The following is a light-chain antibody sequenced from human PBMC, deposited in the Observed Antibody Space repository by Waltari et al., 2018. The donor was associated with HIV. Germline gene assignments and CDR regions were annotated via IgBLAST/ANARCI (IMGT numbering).Light chain of an antibody. Sequence: DIQMTQSPSSVSASVGDRVTITCRANQGIGSWLAWYQQQPGKAPKLLIYAASNLQTGVPSRFSGSGTGTDFTLTINSLQPEDFSTYYCQQSYDLPYTFGQGTKLE. V-gene: IGKV1-12*01. J-gene: IGKJ2*01. CDR3: QQSYDLPYT. CDR2: AAS. CDR1: QGIGSW.